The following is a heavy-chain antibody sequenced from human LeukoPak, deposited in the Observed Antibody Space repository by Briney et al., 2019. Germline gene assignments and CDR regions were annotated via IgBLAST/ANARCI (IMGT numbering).Heavy chain of an antibody. CDR2: IKSKVDGETT. Sequence: GGSLRLSCEASGLTFSNAWMNWVRQAPGGGLEWVGLIKSKVDGETTDYAAPVKGRFTISRDDSKNTLYLQMNSLKTEDTAVYYCTTDWRYSGLDWGQGTLVTVSS. CDR3: TTDWRYSGLD. D-gene: IGHD5-12*01. J-gene: IGHJ4*02. CDR1: GLTFSNAW. V-gene: IGHV3-15*07.